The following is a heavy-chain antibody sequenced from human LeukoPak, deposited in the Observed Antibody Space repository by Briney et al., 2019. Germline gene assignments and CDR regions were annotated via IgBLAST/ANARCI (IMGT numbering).Heavy chain of an antibody. CDR3: ARGGLVLSPKGYFDC. V-gene: IGHV3-30*03. J-gene: IGHJ4*02. Sequence: PGGSLRLSCAASGFTFSIYGMHWVRQGPGKGLEWVAATSHDGSIKSYADSVKGRFTISRDNAKNSLYLQMNSLRAEDTALYYCARGGLVLSPKGYFDCWGQGTLVTVSS. CDR2: TSHDGSIK. D-gene: IGHD3-16*02. CDR1: GFTFSIYG.